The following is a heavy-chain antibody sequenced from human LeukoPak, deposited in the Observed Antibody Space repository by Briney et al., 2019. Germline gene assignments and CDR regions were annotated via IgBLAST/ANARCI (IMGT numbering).Heavy chain of an antibody. V-gene: IGHV3-48*02. D-gene: IGHD2-21*02. CDR1: GFIFLSYR. CDR3: ARAKDGDCHPVEF. CDR2: IIGSSSMI. J-gene: IGHJ4*02. Sequence: GGSLTLTFAGSGFIFLSYRMNSVGQAPGKGLEWVSYIIGSSSMIFHADSVKGRFTISRDNAKNQLYLQMNSLRDEDTAVYYCARAKDGDCHPVEFWGQGTLVTVSS.